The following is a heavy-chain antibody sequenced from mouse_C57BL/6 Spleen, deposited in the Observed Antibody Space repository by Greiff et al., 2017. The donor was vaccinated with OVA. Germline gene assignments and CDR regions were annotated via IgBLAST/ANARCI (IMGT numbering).Heavy chain of an antibody. V-gene: IGHV1-55*01. CDR1: GYTFTSYW. D-gene: IGHD1-1*01. CDR3: ARVLLRFLYAMDY. Sequence: QVQLQQPGAELVKPGASVKMSCKASGYTFTSYWITWVKQRPGQGLEWIGDIYPGSGSTNYNEKFKSKATLTVDTSSSTAYMQLSSLTSEDSAVYYCARVLLRFLYAMDYWGQGTSVTVSS. J-gene: IGHJ4*01. CDR2: IYPGSGST.